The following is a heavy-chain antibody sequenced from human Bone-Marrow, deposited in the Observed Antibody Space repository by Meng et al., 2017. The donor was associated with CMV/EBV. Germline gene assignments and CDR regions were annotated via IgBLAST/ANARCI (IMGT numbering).Heavy chain of an antibody. CDR3: ARGGWFGELYGDYYFDY. V-gene: IGHV1-2*02. D-gene: IGHD3-10*01. CDR2: INPNSGGT. CDR1: YTVTGFY. Sequence: YTVTGFYMHWVRQAPGQGLEWMGWINPNSGGTNYAQKFQGRVTMTRDTSISTAYMELSRLRSDDTAVYYCARGGWFGELYGDYYFDYWGQGTLVTVSS. J-gene: IGHJ4*02.